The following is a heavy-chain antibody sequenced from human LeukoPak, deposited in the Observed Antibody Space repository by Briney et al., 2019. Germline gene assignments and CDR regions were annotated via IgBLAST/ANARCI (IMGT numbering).Heavy chain of an antibody. V-gene: IGHV3-23*01. CDR1: GFTFSSYA. CDR3: AKTGKRGSYFGFHFYGKGV. J-gene: IGHJ6*02. D-gene: IGHD1-26*01. CDR2: ISGSGGST. Sequence: GGSLRLSCAASGFTFSSYAMSWVRQAPGKGLEWVSAISGSGGSTYYADSVKGRFTISRDNSKNTLYLQMNSLRAEDTAVYYCAKTGKRGSYFGFHFYGKGVLGPRATGPGSS.